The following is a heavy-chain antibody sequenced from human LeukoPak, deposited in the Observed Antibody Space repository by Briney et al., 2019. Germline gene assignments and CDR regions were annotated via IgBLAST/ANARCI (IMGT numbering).Heavy chain of an antibody. CDR3: ARLKDSSGYYLGYFDY. J-gene: IGHJ4*02. D-gene: IGHD3-22*01. Sequence: RGESLKISCKGSGYSFTSYWIGWVRQMPGKGLEWMAIIYPGDSDTRYSPSFQGQVTISADKSISTAYLQWSSLKASDTAMYYCARLKDSSGYYLGYFDYWGQGTLVTVSS. CDR2: IYPGDSDT. V-gene: IGHV5-51*01. CDR1: GYSFTSYW.